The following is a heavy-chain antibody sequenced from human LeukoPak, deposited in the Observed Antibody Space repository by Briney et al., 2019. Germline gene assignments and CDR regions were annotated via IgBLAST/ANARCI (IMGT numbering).Heavy chain of an antibody. Sequence: PSETLSLTCAVYGGSFSGYHWSWIRQPPGKGLEWIGEINHSGSTNCNPSLKSRVAISVDTSKNQFSLKLSSVTAADTAVYYCARRPHSYYYGSGSYYYFDYWGQGTLVTVSS. D-gene: IGHD3-10*01. CDR3: ARRPHSYYYGSGSYYYFDY. CDR2: INHSGST. V-gene: IGHV4-34*01. J-gene: IGHJ4*02. CDR1: GGSFSGYH.